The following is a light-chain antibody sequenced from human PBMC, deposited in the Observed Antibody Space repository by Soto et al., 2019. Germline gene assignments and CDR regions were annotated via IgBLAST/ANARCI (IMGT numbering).Light chain of an antibody. CDR3: QQTYTTPEIT. J-gene: IGKJ5*01. V-gene: IGKV1-5*03. CDR2: KAS. Sequence: DIQMTQSPSTLSAFVGDRVTITCRASQRTSGWLAWYQQKTGKAPKLLIYKASSLESGVPSRFSGSGSETEFTLTISSLQPEDFATYYCQQTYTTPEITFGQGTRLEI. CDR1: QRTSGW.